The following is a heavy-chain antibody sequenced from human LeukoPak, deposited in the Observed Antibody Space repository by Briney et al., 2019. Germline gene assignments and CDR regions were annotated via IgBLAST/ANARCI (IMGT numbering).Heavy chain of an antibody. D-gene: IGHD3-10*01. V-gene: IGHV4-59*01. J-gene: IGHJ6*03. Sequence: SETLSLTCTVAGGSISSYYWSWIRQPPGKGLEWIGYIYYSGSTNYNPSLKSRVTISVDTSKNQFSLQLSTVTPADTAVYYCARGVWFGEFVGGASPLSYYYYMDVWGKGTTVTISS. CDR2: IYYSGST. CDR3: ARGVWFGEFVGGASPLSYYYYMDV. CDR1: GGSISSYY.